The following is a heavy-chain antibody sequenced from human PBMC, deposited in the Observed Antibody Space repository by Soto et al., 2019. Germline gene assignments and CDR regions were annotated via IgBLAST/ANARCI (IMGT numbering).Heavy chain of an antibody. V-gene: IGHV4-59*08. J-gene: IGHJ3*02. D-gene: IGHD2-2*01. CDR1: GGSISSYY. Sequence: QVQLQESGPGLVKPSETLSLTCTVSGGSISSYYWSWIRQPPGKGLEWIGYIYYSGSTNYNPSLKSRVTISVDTSKNQCSLKLSSVTAADTAVYYCARRYCSSTSCYEQEDAFDIWGHGTMVTVSS. CDR2: IYYSGST. CDR3: ARRYCSSTSCYEQEDAFDI.